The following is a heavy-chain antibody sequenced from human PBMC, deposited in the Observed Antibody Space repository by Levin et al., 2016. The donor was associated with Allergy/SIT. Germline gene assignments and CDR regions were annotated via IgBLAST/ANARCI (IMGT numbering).Heavy chain of an antibody. CDR3: ARLYYGTTRALDY. V-gene: IGHV4-31*03. CDR1: GDSISTGGYY. J-gene: IGHJ4*02. CDR2: VYYSGKA. Sequence: SETLSLTCTVSGDSISTGGYYWYWIRQLPGKGLEWIGFVYYSGKAYYNSSLKSRVSMSVDTSTNQFSLKLSSVTAADTAVYYCARLYYGTTRALDYWGQGTLVTVSS. D-gene: IGHD3-10*01.